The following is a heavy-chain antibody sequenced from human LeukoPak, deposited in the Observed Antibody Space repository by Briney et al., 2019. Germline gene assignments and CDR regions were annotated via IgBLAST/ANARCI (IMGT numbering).Heavy chain of an antibody. CDR2: IYTSGST. CDR1: GGSISSYY. V-gene: IGHV4-4*07. J-gene: IGHJ4*02. CDR3: ARGPESYYDFWSGYYGVDY. Sequence: SETLSLTCTVSGGSISSYYWSWIRQPAGKGLEWIGRIYTSGSTNYNPSLKSRATMSVDTSKNQFSLKLSSVTAADTAVYYCARGPESYYDFWSGYYGVDYWGQGTLVTVSS. D-gene: IGHD3-3*01.